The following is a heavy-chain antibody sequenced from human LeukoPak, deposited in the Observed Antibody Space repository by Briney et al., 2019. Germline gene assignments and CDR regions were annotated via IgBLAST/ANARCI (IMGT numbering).Heavy chain of an antibody. V-gene: IGHV4-59*01. CDR1: GGSISSYY. D-gene: IGHD2-2*02. J-gene: IGHJ4*02. CDR2: IYYSGST. CDR3: ARGLGLWGYCSSTSCYRGEFDY. Sequence: SETLSLTCTVSGGSISSYYWSWIRQPPGKGLEWTGYIYYSGSTNYNPSLKSRVTISVDTSKNQFSLKLSSVTAADTAVYYCARGLGLWGYCSSTSCYRGEFDYWGQGTLVTVSS.